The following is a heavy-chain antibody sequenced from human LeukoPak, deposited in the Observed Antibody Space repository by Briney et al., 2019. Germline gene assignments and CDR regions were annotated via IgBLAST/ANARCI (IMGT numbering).Heavy chain of an antibody. V-gene: IGHV3-53*01. D-gene: IGHD1-26*01. Sequence: PGGSLRLSCAASGFTFSSNYMSWVRQAPGKGLEWVSVIYSGGSTYYADSVKGRFTISRDNSKNTLYLQMNSLRAEDTALYYCARSYSFPDAFDIWGQGTMVTVSS. J-gene: IGHJ3*02. CDR2: IYSGGST. CDR1: GFTFSSNY. CDR3: ARSYSFPDAFDI.